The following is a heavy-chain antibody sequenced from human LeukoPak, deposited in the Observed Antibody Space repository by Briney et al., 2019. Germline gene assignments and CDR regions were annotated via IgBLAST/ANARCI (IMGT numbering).Heavy chain of an antibody. CDR1: GFTFSSFA. J-gene: IGHJ4*02. V-gene: IGHV3-23*01. CDR2: ISGSGGST. D-gene: IGHD3-22*01. Sequence: PGGSLRLSCAASGFTFSSFAMSWVRQAPGKGLEWVSTISGSGGSTYSADSVKGRFTISRDNAKNSLYLQMNSLRAEDTAVYYCARDGYYYDSSGYLIYWGQGTLVTVSS. CDR3: ARDGYYYDSSGYLIY.